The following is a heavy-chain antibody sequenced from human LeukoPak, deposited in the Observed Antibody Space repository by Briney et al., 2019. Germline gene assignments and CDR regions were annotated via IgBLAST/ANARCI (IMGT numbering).Heavy chain of an antibody. CDR2: IIPIFGTA. CDR3: ATPAAFGVVWYYFDY. V-gene: IGHV1-69*05. CDR1: GGTFSSYA. D-gene: IGHD3-3*01. Sequence: ASVKVSCKASGGTFSSYAISWVRQAPGQGLEWMGGIIPIFGTANYAQKFQGRVTITTDESTSTAYMELSSLRSEDTAVYYCATPAAFGVVWYYFDYWGQGTPVTVSS. J-gene: IGHJ4*02.